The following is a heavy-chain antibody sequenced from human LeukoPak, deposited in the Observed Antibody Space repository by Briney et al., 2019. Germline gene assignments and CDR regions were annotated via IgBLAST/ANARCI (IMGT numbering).Heavy chain of an antibody. CDR1: GYTFTGYY. V-gene: IGHV1-2*02. J-gene: IGHJ4*02. D-gene: IGHD3-22*01. Sequence: VASVKVSCKASGYTFTGYYMHWVRQAPGQGLEWMGWINPNSGGTNYAQKFQGRVTMTRDTSISTAYMELSRLRSDDTAVYYCAREDYCDSSGYWYWGQGTLVTVSS. CDR2: INPNSGGT. CDR3: AREDYCDSSGYWY.